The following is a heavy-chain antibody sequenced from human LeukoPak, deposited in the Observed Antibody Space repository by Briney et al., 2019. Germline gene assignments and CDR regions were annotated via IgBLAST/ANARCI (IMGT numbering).Heavy chain of an antibody. V-gene: IGHV3-74*01. Sequence: GGSLRLSCAASGFAFGSYWMHWVRQAPGKGLVWVSRINTEGSSTSYADSVKGRFTISRDNAKNTLYLQMNSLTAEDTAVYYCARGAGWYCSAGSCYTGYFDYWGQGNLVTVSS. CDR2: INTEGSST. D-gene: IGHD2-15*01. J-gene: IGHJ4*02. CDR1: GFAFGSYW. CDR3: ARGAGWYCSAGSCYTGYFDY.